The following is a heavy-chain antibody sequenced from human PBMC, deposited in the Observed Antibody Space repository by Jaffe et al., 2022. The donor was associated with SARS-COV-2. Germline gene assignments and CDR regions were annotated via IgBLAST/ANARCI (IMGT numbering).Heavy chain of an antibody. Sequence: EVQLLESGGGLVQPGGSLRLSCAASGFTFSSYAMSWVRQAPGKGLEWVSAISGSGGSTYYADSVKGRFTISRDNSKNTLYLQMNSLRAEDTAVYYCARGGYDSSGYYYGGSGLMDVWGQGTTVTVSS. J-gene: IGHJ6*02. CDR2: ISGSGGST. D-gene: IGHD3-22*01. CDR3: ARGGYDSSGYYYGGSGLMDV. V-gene: IGHV3-23*01. CDR1: GFTFSSYA.